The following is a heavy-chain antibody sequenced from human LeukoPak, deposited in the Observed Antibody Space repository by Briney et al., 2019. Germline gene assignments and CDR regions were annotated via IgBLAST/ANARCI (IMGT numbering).Heavy chain of an antibody. J-gene: IGHJ4*02. Sequence: GASVKVSCKASGYTFTSYGISWVRQAPGQGLEWMGGIIPIFGTANYAQKFQGRVTITTDESTSTAYMELSSLRSEDTAVYYCARDDGGSGSSGWYFDWGQGTLVTVSS. CDR2: IIPIFGTA. D-gene: IGHD6-19*01. CDR3: ARDDGGSGSSGWYFD. V-gene: IGHV1-69*05. CDR1: GYTFTSYG.